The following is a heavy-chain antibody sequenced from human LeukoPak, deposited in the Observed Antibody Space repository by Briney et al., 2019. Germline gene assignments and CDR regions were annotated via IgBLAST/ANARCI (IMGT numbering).Heavy chain of an antibody. V-gene: IGHV3-30*07. CDR3: ATLDRDCSGGSCYHPFDY. D-gene: IGHD2-15*01. Sequence: GRSLRLSCAASGFTFSSYAMHWVRQAPGKGLEWVAVISYDGSNKYYADSVKGRFTISRDNAKNSLYLQMNSLRAEDTAVYYCATLDRDCSGGSCYHPFDYWGQGTLVTVSS. J-gene: IGHJ4*02. CDR1: GFTFSSYA. CDR2: ISYDGSNK.